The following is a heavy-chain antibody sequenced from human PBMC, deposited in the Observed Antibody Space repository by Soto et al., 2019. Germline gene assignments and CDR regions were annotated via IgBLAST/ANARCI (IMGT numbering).Heavy chain of an antibody. V-gene: IGHV3-23*01. CDR3: VRSKGGYSYGTPFDY. Sequence: GGSLRLSCTASGFTFTRHAMTWVRQAPGKGLEWVSGLSDSGGSIYYADSVKGRFTTSRDNAKNSLYLQMNSLRPEDTALYYCVRSKGGYSYGTPFDYWGQGTLVTVSS. D-gene: IGHD5-18*01. CDR1: GFTFTRHA. J-gene: IGHJ4*02. CDR2: LSDSGGSI.